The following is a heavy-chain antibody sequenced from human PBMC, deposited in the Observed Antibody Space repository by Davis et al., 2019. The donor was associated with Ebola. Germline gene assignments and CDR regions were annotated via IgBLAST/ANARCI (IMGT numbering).Heavy chain of an antibody. Sequence: AASVKVSCKASGYTFTSYDINWVRQATGQGLEWMGWMNPNSGNTGYAQEFQGRVSMSRNTSISTAYMELSSLRSDDTAVYYCARDEGTGTRGPWGQGTLVTVSS. CDR2: MNPNSGNT. CDR3: ARDEGTGTRGP. CDR1: GYTFTSYD. V-gene: IGHV1-8*01. J-gene: IGHJ5*02. D-gene: IGHD1-7*01.